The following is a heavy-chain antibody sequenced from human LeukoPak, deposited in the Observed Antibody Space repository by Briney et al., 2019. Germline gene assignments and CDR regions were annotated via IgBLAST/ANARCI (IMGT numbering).Heavy chain of an antibody. CDR2: IYYSGST. CDR1: GGSISSGGYY. D-gene: IGHD6-13*01. J-gene: IGHJ4*02. CDR3: ARASAGPELFFDY. V-gene: IGHV4-61*08. Sequence: SETLSLTCTVSGGSISSGGYYWSWIRQPPGKGLEWIGYIYYSGSTNYNPSLKSRVTISVDTSKNQFSLKLSSVTAADTAVYYCARASAGPELFFDYWGQGTLVTVSS.